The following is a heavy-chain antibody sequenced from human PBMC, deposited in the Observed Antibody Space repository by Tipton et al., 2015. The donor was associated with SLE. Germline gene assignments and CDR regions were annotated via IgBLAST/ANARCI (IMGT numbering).Heavy chain of an antibody. J-gene: IGHJ5*02. CDR2: IYYSGTT. CDR3: ARDDRWNAPVWWFDP. D-gene: IGHD1-1*01. V-gene: IGHV4-39*07. CDR1: GGSISNTRYY. Sequence: TLSLTCTVSGGSISNTRYYWGWIRQPPGKVLEWIGSIYYSGTTYYNPSLKSRVTIALDTSKNQLSRKLNSVTAADTATYYCARDDRWNAPVWWFDPWGQGTLVTVSS.